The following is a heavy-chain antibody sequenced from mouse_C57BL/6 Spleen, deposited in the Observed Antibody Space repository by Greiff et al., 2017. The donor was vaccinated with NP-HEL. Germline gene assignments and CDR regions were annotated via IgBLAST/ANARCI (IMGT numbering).Heavy chain of an antibody. CDR1: GFTFSSYT. J-gene: IGHJ2*01. CDR2: ISGGGGNT. V-gene: IGHV5-9*01. Sequence: DVQLVESGGGLVKPGGSLKLSCAASGFTFSSYTMSWVRQTPEKRLEWVATISGGGGNTYYPDSVKGRFTISRDNAKNTLYLQMSSLRAEDTALYYCARRSNYDYFDYWGQGTTLTVSS. D-gene: IGHD2-5*01. CDR3: ARRSNYDYFDY.